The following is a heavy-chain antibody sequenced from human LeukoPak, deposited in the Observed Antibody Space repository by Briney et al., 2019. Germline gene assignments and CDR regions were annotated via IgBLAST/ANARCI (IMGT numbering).Heavy chain of an antibody. J-gene: IGHJ4*02. CDR2: INHSGST. V-gene: IGHV4-34*01. D-gene: IGHD5-24*01. CDR1: GGSISSYY. CDR3: ALEMATIPQAY. Sequence: KASETLSLTCTVSGGSISSYYWSWIRQPPGKGLEWIGEINHSGSTNYNPSLKSRVSISVDTSKNQFSLNVSSVTAADTAVYYCALEMATIPQAYWGQGTLVTVSS.